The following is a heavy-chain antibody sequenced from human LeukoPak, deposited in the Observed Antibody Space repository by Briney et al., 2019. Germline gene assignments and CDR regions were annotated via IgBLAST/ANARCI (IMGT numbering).Heavy chain of an antibody. CDR1: GGSISSYY. V-gene: IGHV4-39*01. D-gene: IGHD6-25*01. CDR3: ARHVRRLNDAFDI. J-gene: IGHJ3*02. CDR2: IYYTGTT. Sequence: PSETLSLTCTVSGGSISSYYWSWIRQPPGRGREWIGSIYYTGTTYYNLSLRSRLTISVNTSKNQFSLNLTSVTAADTAIYYCARHVRRLNDAFDIWGQGTMVTVSS.